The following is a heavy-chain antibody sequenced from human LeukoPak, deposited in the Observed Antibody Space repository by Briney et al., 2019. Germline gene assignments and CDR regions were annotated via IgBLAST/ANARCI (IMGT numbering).Heavy chain of an antibody. CDR2: ISYDGSNK. Sequence: PGRSLRLSCAASGFTFSSYAMHWVRQAPGKGLEWVAVISYDGSNKYYADSVKGRFTISRDNSKNTLYLQMNSLRAEDTALYYCAKEDYYYYGMDVWGQGTTVTVSS. CDR1: GFTFSSYA. J-gene: IGHJ6*02. V-gene: IGHV3-30*04. CDR3: AKEDYYYYGMDV.